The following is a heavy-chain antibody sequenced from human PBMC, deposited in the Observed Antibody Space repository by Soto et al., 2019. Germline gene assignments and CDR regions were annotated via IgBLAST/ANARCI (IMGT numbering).Heavy chain of an antibody. CDR2: ISGSGGST. Sequence: EVQLLESGGGLVQPGGSLRLSCAASGFTFSSYAISWVRQAPGKGLEWVSAISGSGGSTYYADSVKGRFTISRDNSKNTLYLQMNSLRAEDTAVYYCAKDHKRDGYNRNYYGMDVWGQGTTVTVSS. D-gene: IGHD5-12*01. V-gene: IGHV3-23*01. J-gene: IGHJ6*02. CDR3: AKDHKRDGYNRNYYGMDV. CDR1: GFTFSSYA.